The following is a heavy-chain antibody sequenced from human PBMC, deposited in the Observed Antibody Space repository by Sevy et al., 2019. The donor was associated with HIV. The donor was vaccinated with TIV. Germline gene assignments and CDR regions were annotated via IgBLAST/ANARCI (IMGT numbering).Heavy chain of an antibody. CDR1: GYTLTELS. J-gene: IGHJ4*02. V-gene: IGHV1-24*01. Sequence: ASVKVSCKVSGYTLTELSMHWVRQAPGKGLEWMGGFDPEDGETIYAQKFQGRVTMTEDTSTDTAYMELSSLRSEDTAVYYCATVAPRIVGATLDYWGRGTLVTVSS. CDR2: FDPEDGET. CDR3: ATVAPRIVGATLDY. D-gene: IGHD1-26*01.